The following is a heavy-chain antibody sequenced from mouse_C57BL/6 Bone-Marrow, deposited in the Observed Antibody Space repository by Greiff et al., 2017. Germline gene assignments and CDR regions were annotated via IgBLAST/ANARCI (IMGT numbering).Heavy chain of an antibody. Sequence: VKLVESGPELVKPGASVTISCKASGYAFSSSWMNWVKQRPGKGLEWIGRIYPGDGDTNYNGKFKGKATLTADKSSSTAYMQLSSLTSEDSAVYFCAREGNYYYGLDYWGQGTTLTVSS. V-gene: IGHV1-82*01. J-gene: IGHJ2*01. D-gene: IGHD1-1*01. CDR3: AREGNYYYGLDY. CDR1: GYAFSSSW. CDR2: IYPGDGDT.